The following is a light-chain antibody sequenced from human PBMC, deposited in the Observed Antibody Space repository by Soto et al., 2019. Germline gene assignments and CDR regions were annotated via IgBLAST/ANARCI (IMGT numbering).Light chain of an antibody. J-gene: IGLJ1*01. CDR3: GTWDSSLSAPYV. Sequence: QSALTQPPSVSAAPGQKVTFSCSRSSSNMGNNYVSWYQQLPGTAPKLLIFENNKRPSGIPDRFSGSKSGTSATLGITGLQTGDEANYYCGTWDSSLSAPYVFGTGTKVTVL. V-gene: IGLV1-51*02. CDR1: SSNMGNNY. CDR2: ENN.